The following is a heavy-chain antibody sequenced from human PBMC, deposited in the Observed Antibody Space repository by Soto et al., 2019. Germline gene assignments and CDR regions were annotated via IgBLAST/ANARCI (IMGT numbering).Heavy chain of an antibody. CDR2: IYYSGST. CDR3: ARLGAYDSSGYYSTVDYFDY. D-gene: IGHD3-22*01. Sequence: ASETLSLTCTVSGGSISSSSYYWGWILQPPWKGLEWIGSIYYSGSTYYNPSLKSRVTISVDTSKNQFSLKLSSVTAADTAVYYCARLGAYDSSGYYSTVDYFDYWGQGTLVTVSS. J-gene: IGHJ4*02. V-gene: IGHV4-39*01. CDR1: GGSISSSSYY.